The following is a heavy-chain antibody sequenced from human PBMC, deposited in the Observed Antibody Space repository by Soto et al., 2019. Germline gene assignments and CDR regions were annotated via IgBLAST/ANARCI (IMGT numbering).Heavy chain of an antibody. CDR1: GGSISSYY. CDR2: IYYSGST. CDR3: ARGSGSYFDYYYGMDV. Sequence: RSLTCTVSGGSISSYYWSWIRQPPGKGLEWIGYIYYSGSTNYNPSLKSRVTISVDTSKNQFSLKLSSVTAADTAVYYCARGSGSYFDYYYGMDVWGQGTTVTVSS. D-gene: IGHD1-26*01. V-gene: IGHV4-59*01. J-gene: IGHJ6*02.